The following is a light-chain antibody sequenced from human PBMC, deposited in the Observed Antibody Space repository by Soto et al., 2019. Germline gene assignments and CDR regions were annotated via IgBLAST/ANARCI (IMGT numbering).Light chain of an antibody. Sequence: QSALTQPAPVSGSPGQSITISCTGSSSDVGGHNHVSWYQQHPGKAPKLIIYEVGNRPSGVSNRFSGSKSGNTASLTISGFQAEDEADYYCNSYTSSSTHVFGTGTKVTVL. CDR2: EVG. CDR1: SSDVGGHNH. J-gene: IGLJ1*01. V-gene: IGLV2-14*01. CDR3: NSYTSSSTHV.